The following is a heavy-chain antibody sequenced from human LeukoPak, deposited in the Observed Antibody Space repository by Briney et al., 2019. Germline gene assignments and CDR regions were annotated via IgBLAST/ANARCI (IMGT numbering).Heavy chain of an antibody. CDR3: ARGGGGKTHFDY. CDR2: IDYSGST. Sequence: SETLSLTCTVSGGSISNYYWSWIRQPPGKGLEWIGYIDYSGSTNYNPSLKSRVTISVDTSKNQFSLQLNSVTPEDTAVYYCARGGGGKTHFDYWGQGTLVTVSS. D-gene: IGHD4-23*01. CDR1: GGSISNYY. J-gene: IGHJ4*02. V-gene: IGHV4-59*12.